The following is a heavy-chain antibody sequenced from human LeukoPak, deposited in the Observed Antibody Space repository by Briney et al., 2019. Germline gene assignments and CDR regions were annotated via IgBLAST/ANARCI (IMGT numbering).Heavy chain of an antibody. CDR3: ARSAVGTSCCTAVDY. CDR2: ISTSGDRT. V-gene: IGHV3-23*01. J-gene: IGHJ4*02. CDR1: GFTFSTYA. D-gene: IGHD1-26*01. Sequence: GGSLGLSCAASGFTFSTYAMTWVRQAPGKGLEWVSGISTSGDRTYYADSVKGRFTISRDNSKNTLYLQMNSLRAEDTAEYYCARSAVGTSCCTAVDYWGQGTLVTVSS.